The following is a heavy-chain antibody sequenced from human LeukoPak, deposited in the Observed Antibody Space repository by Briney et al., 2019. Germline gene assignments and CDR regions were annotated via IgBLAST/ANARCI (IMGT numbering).Heavy chain of an antibody. Sequence: SETLSLTCTVSGASISNYYWSWIRQPPGKGLECIGYVSYGGRTNHNPSLKSRVTISADTSKNQFSLKLTSVTAADTAVYYCARHGRGAENLDYWGQGTLVTVSS. V-gene: IGHV4-59*08. CDR1: GASISNYY. CDR2: VSYGGRT. J-gene: IGHJ4*02. CDR3: ARHGRGAENLDY. D-gene: IGHD2/OR15-2a*01.